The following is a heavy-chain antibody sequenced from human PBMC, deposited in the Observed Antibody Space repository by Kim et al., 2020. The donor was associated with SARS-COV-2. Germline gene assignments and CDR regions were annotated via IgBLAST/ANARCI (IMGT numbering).Heavy chain of an antibody. CDR2: VSHDGSNR. CDR1: GFTFSNYG. CDR3: AKASTTINGYFDL. J-gene: IGHJ2*01. Sequence: GGSLRLSCAASGFTFSNYGMHWVRQAPGKGLEWVADVSHDGSNRYYADSVRGRFTISRDKSKNTLDLQMNSLRPEDTAVYYCAKASTTINGYFDLWGRGTLGTVSS. V-gene: IGHV3-30*18.